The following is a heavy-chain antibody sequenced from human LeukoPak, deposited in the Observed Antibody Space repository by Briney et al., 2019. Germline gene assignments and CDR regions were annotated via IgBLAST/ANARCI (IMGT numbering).Heavy chain of an antibody. CDR1: GFTFSDYY. CDR3: AKDGGSGWYGRFDP. D-gene: IGHD6-19*01. CDR2: ISSSGSTI. V-gene: IGHV3-11*01. Sequence: KTGGSLRLSCAASGFTFSDYYMSWIRQAPGKGLEWVSYISSSGSTIYYADSVKGRFTISRDNAKNSLYLQMNSLRAEDTAVYYCAKDGGSGWYGRFDPWGQGTLVTVSS. J-gene: IGHJ5*02.